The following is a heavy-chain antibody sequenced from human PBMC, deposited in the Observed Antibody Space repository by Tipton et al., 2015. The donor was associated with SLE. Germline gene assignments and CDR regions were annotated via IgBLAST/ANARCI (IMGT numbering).Heavy chain of an antibody. CDR2: ISGSGGST. V-gene: IGHV3-23*01. CDR3: TTDARMVVAAQDAFDI. Sequence: SLRLSCAASGFTFSSYAMSWVRQAPGKGLEWVSAISGSGGSTYYADSVKGRFTISRDNSKNTLYLQMNSLRAEDTAVYYCTTDARMVVAAQDAFDIWGQGTMVTVSS. J-gene: IGHJ3*02. CDR1: GFTFSSYA. D-gene: IGHD2-15*01.